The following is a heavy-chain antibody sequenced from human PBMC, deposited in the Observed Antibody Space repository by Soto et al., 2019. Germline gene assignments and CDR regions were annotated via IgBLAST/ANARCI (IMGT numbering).Heavy chain of an antibody. V-gene: IGHV1-3*01. CDR2: INAGNGNT. CDR3: ARDWGGSYYYYYGMDV. Sequence: ASVKVSCKASGYTITSYAMHWVRQAPGQRLEWMGWINAGNGNTKYSQKFQGRVTITRDTSASTAYMELSSLRSEDTAVYYCARDWGGSYYYYYGMDVWGQGTTVTVSS. CDR1: GYTITSYA. J-gene: IGHJ6*02. D-gene: IGHD1-26*01.